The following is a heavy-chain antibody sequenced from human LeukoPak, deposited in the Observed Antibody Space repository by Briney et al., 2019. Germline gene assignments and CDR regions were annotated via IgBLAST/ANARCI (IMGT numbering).Heavy chain of an antibody. CDR2: ISGSGGNT. CDR1: GFTLSSYG. CDR3: SKDGNPGIVGPTKDYFDY. Sequence: GGSLRLSCAVSGFTLSSYGMSWVRQAPGKGLEWVSAISGSGGNTYYGDSVKGRFTISRDNSKNTLYLQMNSLRAEDTAVYYCSKDGNPGIVGPTKDYFDYWGQGTLVTVSS. V-gene: IGHV3-23*01. D-gene: IGHD1-26*01. J-gene: IGHJ4*02.